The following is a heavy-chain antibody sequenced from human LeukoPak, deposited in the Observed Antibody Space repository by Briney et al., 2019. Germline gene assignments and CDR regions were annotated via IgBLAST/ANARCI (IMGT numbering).Heavy chain of an antibody. V-gene: IGHV3-48*04. CDR2: ISSSSSTI. CDR3: AKCISKLTRAFDI. J-gene: IGHJ3*02. Sequence: GGSLRLSCAASGFTFSSYSMNWVRQAPGKGLEWVSYISSSSSTIYYADSVKGRFTISRDNAKNSLYLQMNSLRAEDTAVYYCAKCISKLTRAFDIWGQGTMVTVSS. D-gene: IGHD1-14*01. CDR1: GFTFSSYS.